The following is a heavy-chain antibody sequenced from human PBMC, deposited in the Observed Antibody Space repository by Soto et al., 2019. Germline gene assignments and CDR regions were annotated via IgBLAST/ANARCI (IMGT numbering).Heavy chain of an antibody. CDR3: ARIHLVEKVIDY. V-gene: IGHV4-4*02. CDR2: IFYRGGT. Sequence: SETLSLTCAVSGDSISSNNWWSWVRQPPGKGLEWIGYIFYRGGTAYNPSLKSSFTISIDMSKSQFSLRLNSVTAADTATYYCARIHLVEKVIDYWGQGTLVTVPQ. D-gene: IGHD2-8*02. CDR1: GDSISSNNW. J-gene: IGHJ4*02.